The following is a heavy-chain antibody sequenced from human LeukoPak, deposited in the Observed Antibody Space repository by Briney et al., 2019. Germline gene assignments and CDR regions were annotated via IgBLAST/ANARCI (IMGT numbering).Heavy chain of an antibody. J-gene: IGHJ4*02. V-gene: IGHV3-30*18. CDR1: GFTFKNYG. CDR3: AKGCSSTSCAMEFDS. D-gene: IGHD2-2*01. Sequence: GGSLRLSCAGSGFTFKNYGIHWVRQAPGKGLEWVAGMSYDGGHRYYGDSVRGRFTISRDNSKDTVYVEMNSLRPEDTALYYCAKGCSSTSCAMEFDSWGQGTLVTVSS. CDR2: MSYDGGHR.